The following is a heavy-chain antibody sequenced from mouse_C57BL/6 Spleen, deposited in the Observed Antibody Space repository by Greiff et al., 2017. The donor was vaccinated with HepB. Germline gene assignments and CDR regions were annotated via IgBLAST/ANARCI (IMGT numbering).Heavy chain of an antibody. CDR1: GYTFTSYW. Sequence: VQLQQPGAELVKPGASVKLSCKASGYTFTSYWMHWVKQRPGQGLEWIGMIHPNSGSTNYNEKFKSKATLTVDKSSSTAYMQLSSLTSEDSAVYYCARSGTLYYYAMDYWGQGTSVTVSS. V-gene: IGHV1-64*01. CDR3: ARSGTLYYYAMDY. D-gene: IGHD4-1*01. J-gene: IGHJ4*01. CDR2: IHPNSGST.